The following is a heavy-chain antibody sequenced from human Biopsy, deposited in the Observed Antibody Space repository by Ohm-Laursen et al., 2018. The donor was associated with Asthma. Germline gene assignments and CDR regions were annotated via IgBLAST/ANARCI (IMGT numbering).Heavy chain of an antibody. Sequence: SLRLSCAASGTHFGSYNMHWARQAPGKGLEWVAVISYDGSNKYYADSVKGRFTISRDNSKNTLYLQMNSLRAEDTAVYYCARARRSLLLPDYYYYGMDVWGPGTTVTVFS. D-gene: IGHD3-22*01. CDR2: ISYDGSNK. V-gene: IGHV3-30*03. CDR1: GTHFGSYN. CDR3: ARARRSLLLPDYYYYGMDV. J-gene: IGHJ6*02.